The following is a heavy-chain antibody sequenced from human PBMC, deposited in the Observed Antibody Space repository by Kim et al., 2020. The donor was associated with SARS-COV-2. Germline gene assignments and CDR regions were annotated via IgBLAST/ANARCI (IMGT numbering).Heavy chain of an antibody. D-gene: IGHD2-21*01. CDR3: ARGRVRLYCGGDCYSNLPDY. Sequence: SVKVSCKASGGTFSSYAISWVRQAPGQGLEWMGGIIPIFGTANYAQKFQGRVTITADESTSTAYMELSSLRSEDTAVYYCARGRVRLYCGGDCYSNLPDYWGQGTLVTVSS. CDR1: GGTFSSYA. V-gene: IGHV1-69*13. J-gene: IGHJ4*02. CDR2: IIPIFGTA.